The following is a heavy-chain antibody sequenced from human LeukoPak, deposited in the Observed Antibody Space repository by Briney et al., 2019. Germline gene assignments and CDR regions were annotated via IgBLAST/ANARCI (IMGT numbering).Heavy chain of an antibody. CDR3: ARDARTTIVGATAHAVNWFDP. CDR2: ISSSSDYI. Sequence: GGSLRLSCAASGFTFSSYTMDWVRQAPGKGLEWVSSISSSSDYIYYADSVKGRFTISRDNAKNSLYLQMNSLRAEDTAVYYCARDARTTIVGATAHAVNWFDPWGQGTLVTVSS. J-gene: IGHJ5*02. V-gene: IGHV3-21*01. CDR1: GFTFSSYT. D-gene: IGHD1-26*01.